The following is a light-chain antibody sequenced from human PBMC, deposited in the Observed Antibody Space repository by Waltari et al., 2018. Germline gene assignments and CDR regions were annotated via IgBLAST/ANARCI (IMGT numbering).Light chain of an antibody. J-gene: IGKJ2*01. Sequence: EYVLTQSPGTLSLSPGERATLSCRASQSAASIYLAWYQQKPGQAPRLPIYGASNRATDIPDRFSGSGSGKDFTLTISRLEPEDFAVYYCQQYGDSPLYTFGRGTKLEIK. V-gene: IGKV3-20*01. CDR3: QQYGDSPLYT. CDR2: GAS. CDR1: QSAASIY.